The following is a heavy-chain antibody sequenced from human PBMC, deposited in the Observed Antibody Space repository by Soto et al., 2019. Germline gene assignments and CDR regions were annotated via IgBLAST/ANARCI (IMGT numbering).Heavy chain of an antibody. D-gene: IGHD3-22*01. Sequence: QVQLQESGPGLVKPSETLSLTCTVSGGSISSYYWSWIRQPPGKGLEWIGYIYYSGSTNYNPSLKSRVTISVDTSKNQFSLKLSSVTAADTAVYYCARVRHYYDSSGYYSPYWYFDLWGRGTLVTVSS. CDR1: GGSISSYY. J-gene: IGHJ2*01. V-gene: IGHV4-59*01. CDR3: ARVRHYYDSSGYYSPYWYFDL. CDR2: IYYSGST.